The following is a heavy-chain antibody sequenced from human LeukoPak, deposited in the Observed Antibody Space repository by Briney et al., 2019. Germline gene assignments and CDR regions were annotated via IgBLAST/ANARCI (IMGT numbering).Heavy chain of an antibody. Sequence: SETLSLTCTVSGGSISSSNYYWGWIRQPPGKGLEWIGSIYYSGSIYYNPSLKSRATISIDTSKNKFSLKLTSVTAADTAVYYCARQRGYCSGGSCYGMFDYWGQGTLVTVSS. D-gene: IGHD2-15*01. CDR3: ARQRGYCSGGSCYGMFDY. J-gene: IGHJ4*02. CDR1: GGSISSSNYY. V-gene: IGHV4-39*01. CDR2: IYYSGSI.